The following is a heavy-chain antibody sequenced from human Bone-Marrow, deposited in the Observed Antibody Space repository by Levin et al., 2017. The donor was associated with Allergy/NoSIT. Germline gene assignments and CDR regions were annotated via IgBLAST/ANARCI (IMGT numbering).Heavy chain of an antibody. V-gene: IGHV3-73*01. Sequence: GGSLRLSCAASGFTFSGSTMHWVRQASGQGLEWVGRIRTRPNNHATAYAASVKGRFTISREDSKNTAYLQMNSLKTEDTAVYFCTRRLGYDSNDYPVLDAFDIWGQGTMVTVSS. CDR3: TRRLGYDSNDYPVLDAFDI. J-gene: IGHJ3*02. D-gene: IGHD3-22*01. CDR1: GFTFSGST. CDR2: IRTRPNNHAT.